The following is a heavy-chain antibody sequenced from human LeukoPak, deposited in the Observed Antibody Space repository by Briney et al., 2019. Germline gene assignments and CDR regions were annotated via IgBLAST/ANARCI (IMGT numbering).Heavy chain of an antibody. CDR2: ISGSGGST. V-gene: IGHV3-23*01. CDR3: AKDDDFWSGYGFYYFDY. D-gene: IGHD3-3*01. Sequence: GGSLRLSCAASGFTFSSYAMSWVRQAPGKGLEWVSAISGSGGSTYYADSVKGRFTISRDNSKNTLYLQMNSLRAEDTAVYYCAKDDDFWSGYGFYYFDYWGQKTLVTVSS. J-gene: IGHJ4*02. CDR1: GFTFSSYA.